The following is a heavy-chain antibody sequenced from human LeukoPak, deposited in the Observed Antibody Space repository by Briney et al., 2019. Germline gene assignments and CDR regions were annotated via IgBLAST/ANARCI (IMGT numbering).Heavy chain of an antibody. CDR3: ARGGFTGTSCPYFDY. D-gene: IGHD2-2*01. V-gene: IGHV3-74*01. J-gene: IGHJ4*02. CDR2: ISSDESST. CDR1: GFTFGSYW. Sequence: TGGSLRLSCAASGFTFGSYWMHWVRQAPGKGLVWVSRISSDESSTSYADSVKGRFTISSDNAKNTLYLKMNSLRVEDTAIYFCARGGFTGTSCPYFDYWGQGTLVTVSS.